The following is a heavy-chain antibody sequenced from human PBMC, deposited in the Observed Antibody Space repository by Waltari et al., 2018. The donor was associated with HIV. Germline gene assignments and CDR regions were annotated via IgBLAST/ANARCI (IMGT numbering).Heavy chain of an antibody. CDR1: GSTFRSYW. V-gene: IGHV3-74*01. CDR2: INSDGSST. CDR3: ARAGRDGKLPPDY. J-gene: IGHJ4*02. Sequence: EVKLVESGGGLVQPGGSLSLSCAASGSTFRSYWTHWVRQAPGKGLVWVSRINSDGSSTSYADSVKGRFTISRDNAKNTLYLKMNSLRAEDTAVYYCARAGRDGKLPPDYWGQGTLVTVSS. D-gene: IGHD1-7*01.